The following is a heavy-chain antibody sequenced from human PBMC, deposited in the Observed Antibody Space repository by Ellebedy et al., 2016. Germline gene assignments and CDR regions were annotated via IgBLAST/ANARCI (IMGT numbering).Heavy chain of an antibody. J-gene: IGHJ6*02. CDR1: GGSISSYY. D-gene: IGHD1-26*01. Sequence: GSLRLSXTVSGGSISSYYWSWIRQPPGKGLEWIGYIYYSGSTNYNPSLKSRVTISVDTSKNQFSLKLSSVTAADTAVYYCARVVGATDYYYYYGMDVWGQGTTVTVSS. CDR2: IYYSGST. CDR3: ARVVGATDYYYYYGMDV. V-gene: IGHV4-59*01.